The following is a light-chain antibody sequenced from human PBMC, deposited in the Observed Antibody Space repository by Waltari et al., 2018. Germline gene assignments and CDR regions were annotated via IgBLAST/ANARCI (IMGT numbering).Light chain of an antibody. CDR3: QQYSNWPLT. V-gene: IGKV3-15*01. CDR1: QNVYSN. J-gene: IGKJ4*01. Sequence: ETVMTPSPATLSVSPGERATLSCRTSQNVYSNLAWYQQKPGQAPRVLIYGASTRETSTPDRFTGSGSGTEFTLTISSLQSEDFAVYYCQQYSNWPLTFGGGTKVEIK. CDR2: GAS.